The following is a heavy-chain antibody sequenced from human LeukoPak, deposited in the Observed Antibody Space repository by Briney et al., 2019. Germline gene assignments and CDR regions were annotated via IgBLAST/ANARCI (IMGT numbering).Heavy chain of an antibody. Sequence: GASVKVSCKASGYTFTGYYMHWVRQPPGQGLEWMGWINPNSGGTSFAQKFQGRVTLTRDTSISTAYMELSRLTSADTAMYYCARDFGIFGVVSPTGPDYWGQGTLVTVSS. CDR2: INPNSGGT. CDR1: GYTFTGYY. J-gene: IGHJ4*02. V-gene: IGHV1-2*02. D-gene: IGHD3-3*01. CDR3: ARDFGIFGVVSPTGPDY.